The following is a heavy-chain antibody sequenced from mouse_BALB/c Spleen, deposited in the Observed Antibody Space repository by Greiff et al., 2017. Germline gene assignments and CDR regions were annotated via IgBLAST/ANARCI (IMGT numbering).Heavy chain of an antibody. D-gene: IGHD2-1*01. Sequence: QVQLQQSGAELVRPGTSVKISCKASGYTFTNYWLGWVKQRPGHGLEWIGDIYPGGGYTNYNEKFKGKAILTADTSSSTAYMQLSSLTSEDSAVYFCARKGGNYDAMDYWGQGTSVTVSS. V-gene: IGHV1-63*02. J-gene: IGHJ4*01. CDR3: ARKGGNYDAMDY. CDR2: IYPGGGYT. CDR1: GYTFTNYW.